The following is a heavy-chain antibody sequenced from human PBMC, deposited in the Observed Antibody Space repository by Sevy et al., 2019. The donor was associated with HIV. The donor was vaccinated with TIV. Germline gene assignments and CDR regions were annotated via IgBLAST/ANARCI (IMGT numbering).Heavy chain of an antibody. D-gene: IGHD3-10*01. V-gene: IGHV4-59*13. CDR1: GVSISRYY. J-gene: IGHJ5*02. CDR3: ARVKSLWSGESPSAWFDP. Sequence: SETLSLTCSVSGVSISRYYWTWIRQPPGKGLDWIGYLYYNGATNYSPSFKSRLSISVDTSKNHFSLNLSSVTAADTALYYCARVKSLWSGESPSAWFDPWGQGTLVTVSS. CDR2: LYYNGAT.